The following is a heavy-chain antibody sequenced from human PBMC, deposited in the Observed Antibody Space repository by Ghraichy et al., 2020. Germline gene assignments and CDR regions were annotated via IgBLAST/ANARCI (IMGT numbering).Heavy chain of an antibody. Sequence: GGSLRLSCAASGFTFDDYAMYWVRQAPGKGLEWVSGISWNSGSIGYADSVKGRFTISRDNAKNSLYLQMNSLRAEDTALYYCAKAWAAVAGPDALWELRPYDCWGQGTLVTVSS. CDR3: AKAWAAVAGPDALWELRPYDC. CDR1: GFTFDDYA. CDR2: ISWNSGSI. J-gene: IGHJ4*02. V-gene: IGHV3-9*01. D-gene: IGHD6-19*01.